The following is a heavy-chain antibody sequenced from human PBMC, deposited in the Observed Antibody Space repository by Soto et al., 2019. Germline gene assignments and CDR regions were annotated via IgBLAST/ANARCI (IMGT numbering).Heavy chain of an antibody. CDR1: GFTFSSYG. D-gene: IGHD3-16*01. CDR3: AKSYGEFFQGQYYYYGMDV. Sequence: GGSLRLSCAASGFTFSSYGMHWVRQAPGKGLEWVAVISYDGSNKYYADSVKGRFTISRDNSKNTLYLQMNSLRAEDTAVYYCAKSYGEFFQGQYYYYGMDVWGQGTTVTVSS. V-gene: IGHV3-30*18. CDR2: ISYDGSNK. J-gene: IGHJ6*02.